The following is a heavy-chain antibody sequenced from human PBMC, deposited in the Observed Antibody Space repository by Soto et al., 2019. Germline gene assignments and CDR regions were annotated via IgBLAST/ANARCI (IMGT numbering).Heavy chain of an antibody. CDR1: GGSVSNKTYY. CDR2: VYYSGTT. J-gene: IGHJ4*02. Sequence: LSLTFSVSGGSVSNKTYYWSWIRQPPGKRLEWIGYVYYSGTTNYNPSLKSRVTISVDLSKNQFSLRLSSVTTADTALYYCARTTAVPNTLRSRYFFDYWGQGTLVTVSS. CDR3: ARTTAVPNTLRSRYFFDY. D-gene: IGHD4-17*01. V-gene: IGHV4-61*01.